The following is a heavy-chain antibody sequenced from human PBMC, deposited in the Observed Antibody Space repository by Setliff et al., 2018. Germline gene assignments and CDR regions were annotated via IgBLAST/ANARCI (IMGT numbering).Heavy chain of an antibody. CDR1: GGSMTSYY. V-gene: IGHV4-59*13. CDR3: ARQPSSGSYYNPRPYYFDY. J-gene: IGHJ4*02. CDR2: VRYSGDS. Sequence: PSETLSLTCTVSGGSMTSYYWSWIRQSPWKGLEWIGYVRYSGDSNYNPSLKSRVTMSVDTSKNQFSLNLRSVTAADTAVYYCARQPSSGSYYNPRPYYFDYWGQGTLVTVSS. D-gene: IGHD3-10*01.